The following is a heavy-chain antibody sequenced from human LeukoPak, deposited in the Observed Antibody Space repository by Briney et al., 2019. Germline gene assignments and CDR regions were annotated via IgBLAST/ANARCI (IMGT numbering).Heavy chain of an antibody. J-gene: IGHJ4*02. D-gene: IGHD5-24*01. CDR2: INGDGSST. CDR3: ASRRYSYGVPTDY. V-gene: IGHV3-74*01. CDR1: GFTFSSYW. Sequence: GGSLRLSCAASGFTFSSYWMHWVRHAPGKGLVWVSRINGDGSSTSYADSVKGRFTISRDNAKNTLYLQMNSLRAEDTAVYYCASRRYSYGVPTDYWGQGTLVTVSS.